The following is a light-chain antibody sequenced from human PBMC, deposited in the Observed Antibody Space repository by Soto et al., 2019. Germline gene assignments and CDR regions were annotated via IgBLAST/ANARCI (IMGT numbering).Light chain of an antibody. V-gene: IGKV3-15*01. CDR1: QSVSSN. Sequence: EIVMTQSPATLSVSPGEGATLSCRASQSVSSNFAWYQQKPGQAPRLLIYGASTSATGIPARFSGSGSGTEFTLSISSLQSEDVAVYYCQQYQNWPLTFGGGTKVDIK. J-gene: IGKJ4*01. CDR2: GAS. CDR3: QQYQNWPLT.